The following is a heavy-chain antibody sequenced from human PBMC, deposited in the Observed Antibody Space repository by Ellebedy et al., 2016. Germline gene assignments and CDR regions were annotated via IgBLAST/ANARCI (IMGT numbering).Heavy chain of an antibody. CDR1: GFTVSSNY. CDR2: IYSGGST. D-gene: IGHD1-26*01. J-gene: IGHJ4*02. Sequence: GESLKISCAASGFTVSSNYMSWVRQAPGKGLEWVSVIYSGGSTYYADSVKGRFTISRDNSKNTLYLQMNSLRAEDTAVYYCASGSYGRFDSWGQGTLVTVSS. CDR3: ASGSYGRFDS. V-gene: IGHV3-66*01.